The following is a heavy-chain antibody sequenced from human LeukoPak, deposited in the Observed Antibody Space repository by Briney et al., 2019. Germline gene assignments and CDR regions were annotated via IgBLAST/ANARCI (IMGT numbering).Heavy chain of an antibody. D-gene: IGHD7-27*01. Sequence: PGRSLRLSCAASGFTFSSYGMHWVRQAPGKGLEWVAVIWYDGSNKYYADSVKGRFTISRDNARNSLYLQMNSLRAEDTAVYYCARGATGDRLGYWGQGTLVTVSS. J-gene: IGHJ4*02. V-gene: IGHV3-33*01. CDR2: IWYDGSNK. CDR3: ARGATGDRLGY. CDR1: GFTFSSYG.